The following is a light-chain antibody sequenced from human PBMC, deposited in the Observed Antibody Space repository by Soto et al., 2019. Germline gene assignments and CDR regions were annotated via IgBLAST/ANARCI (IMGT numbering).Light chain of an antibody. CDR2: EGS. Sequence: QSVLTQPASVSGSPGQSITISCTGTSSDVGSYNLVSWYQQHPGKAPKLMIYEGSKRPSGLSNRFSGSKSGNTASLTISGLQAEDEADYYCCLYAGSSTFVVFGGGTKVTVL. CDR1: SSDVGSYNL. CDR3: CLYAGSSTFVV. J-gene: IGLJ2*01. V-gene: IGLV2-23*03.